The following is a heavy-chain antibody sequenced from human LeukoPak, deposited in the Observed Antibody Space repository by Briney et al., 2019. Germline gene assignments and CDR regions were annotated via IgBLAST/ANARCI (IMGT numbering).Heavy chain of an antibody. J-gene: IGHJ4*02. CDR3: ARGRRTFEY. CDR2: IYTTGST. V-gene: IGHV4-4*07. CDR1: GGSISSYY. D-gene: IGHD3/OR15-3a*01. Sequence: SETLSLTCAVSGGSISSYYWSWIRQPAGKGLEWIGRIYTTGSTNDNPSLKSRVTMSIDTSKNHFSLKLSSVTAADTAVYYCARGRRTFEYWGQGTLVTVSS.